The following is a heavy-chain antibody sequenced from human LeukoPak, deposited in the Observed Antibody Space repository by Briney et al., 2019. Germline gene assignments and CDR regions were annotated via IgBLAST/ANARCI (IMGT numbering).Heavy chain of an antibody. CDR3: ARIGHQNLDY. Sequence: KSSETLSLTCNVSGGSISSDYWGWIRQPPGKGLEWIGRIYTTGSTNYNPSLKSRVTMSVDTSKNQFSLNLRSVTAADTAFYYCARIGHQNLDYWGQGTLVTVSS. J-gene: IGHJ4*02. D-gene: IGHD1-14*01. CDR1: GGSISSDY. V-gene: IGHV4-4*07. CDR2: IYTTGST.